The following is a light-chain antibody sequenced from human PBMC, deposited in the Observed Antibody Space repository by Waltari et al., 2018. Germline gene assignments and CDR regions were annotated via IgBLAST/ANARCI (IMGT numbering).Light chain of an antibody. V-gene: IGLV2-14*03. J-gene: IGLJ3*02. CDR1: SSGVGGYNY. Sequence: QSALTQPASVSGSPGQSITISFTGPSSGVGGYNYVSWCQQHPGKAPKLVIYDVNNRPSGVSTRFSGSKSGNTASLTISGLQTEDEADYYCSSYTTSGTWVFGGGTKLAVL. CDR3: SSYTTSGTWV. CDR2: DVN.